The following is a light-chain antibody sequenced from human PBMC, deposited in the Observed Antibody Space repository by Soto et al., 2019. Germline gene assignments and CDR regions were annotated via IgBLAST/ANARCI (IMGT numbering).Light chain of an antibody. CDR2: EVS. CDR1: SSDVGGYNY. CDR3: SSYTSSSTLV. J-gene: IGLJ2*01. V-gene: IGLV2-14*01. Sequence: QSALTQPASVSGSPGPSITISCTGTSSDVGGYNYVSWYQQHPGKAPKLMIYEVSNRPSGVSNRFSGSKSGNTASLTISGLQAEDEADYYCSSYTSSSTLVFGGGTKGTVL.